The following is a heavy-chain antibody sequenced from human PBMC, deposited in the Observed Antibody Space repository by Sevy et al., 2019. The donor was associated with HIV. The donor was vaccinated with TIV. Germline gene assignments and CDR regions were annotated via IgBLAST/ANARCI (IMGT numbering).Heavy chain of an antibody. J-gene: IGHJ4*02. CDR2: ISSSGSTI. V-gene: IGHV3-11*01. D-gene: IGHD3-10*01. Sequence: GGSLRLSCAASGFTFSAYYMNWLRQVPGKGLEWLSYISSSGSTIYYADSVKGRFTISRDNAKNVLYLQMNSLRAEDTALYYCAREDYGSGTYFRFHFDNWGQGTLVTVSS. CDR3: AREDYGSGTYFRFHFDN. CDR1: GFTFSAYY.